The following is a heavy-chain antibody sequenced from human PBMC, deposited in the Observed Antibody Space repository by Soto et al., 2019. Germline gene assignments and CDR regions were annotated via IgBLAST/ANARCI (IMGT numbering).Heavy chain of an antibody. CDR1: GGTFSSYA. Sequence: GASVKVSCKASGGTFSSYAISWVRQAPGQGLEWMGGIIPIFGTANYAQKFQGRVTTTADESTSTAYMELSSLRSEDTAVYYCARDRVAAAGTHWFDPWGQGTLVTVSS. V-gene: IGHV1-69*13. D-gene: IGHD6-13*01. CDR2: IIPIFGTA. CDR3: ARDRVAAAGTHWFDP. J-gene: IGHJ5*02.